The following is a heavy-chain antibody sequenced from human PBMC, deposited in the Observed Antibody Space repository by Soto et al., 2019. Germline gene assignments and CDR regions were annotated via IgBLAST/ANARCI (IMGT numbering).Heavy chain of an antibody. CDR3: ARGYCSSTICYIWDNWFDP. V-gene: IGHV4-34*01. J-gene: IGHJ5*02. Sequence: PSETLSLTCAVYGGSFSGYYWSWIRQPPGKGLEWIGEINQSGSTNYNPSLKSRVNISVDTSKNQFSLKLSSVTAADTAVYYCARGYCSSTICYIWDNWFDPWGQGTLVTVSS. CDR2: INQSGST. CDR1: GGSFSGYY. D-gene: IGHD2-2*02.